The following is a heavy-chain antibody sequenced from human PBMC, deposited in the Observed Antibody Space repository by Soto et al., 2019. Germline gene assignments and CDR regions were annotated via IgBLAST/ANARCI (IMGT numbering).Heavy chain of an antibody. Sequence: QVQLVQSGADVKKPGSSVKISCTASGAAFSNYTFTWVRRAPGQGLEWVGRVITLLDASNYAEKFQYRVTISADRSTSIVYMELSALRSEDSAIYYCASGKSQMSQDRIGFDYYRDVWGKGTTVTVSS. CDR1: GAAFSNYT. CDR2: VITLLDAS. V-gene: IGHV1-69*08. CDR3: ASGKSQMSQDRIGFDYYRDV. D-gene: IGHD5-12*01. J-gene: IGHJ6*03.